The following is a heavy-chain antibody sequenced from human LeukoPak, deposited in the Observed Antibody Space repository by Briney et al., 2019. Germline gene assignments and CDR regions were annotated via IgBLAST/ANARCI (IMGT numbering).Heavy chain of an antibody. V-gene: IGHV1-69*02. Sequence: SVKVSCKASGGTFSSYTISWVRQAPGQGLEWMGRIVPILGIANYAQKFQGRVTITADKSTSTAYMELSSLRSEDTAVYYCARALDADYDSSGYYYERVAFDYWGQGTLVTVSS. CDR1: GGTFSSYT. CDR2: IVPILGIA. J-gene: IGHJ4*02. D-gene: IGHD3-22*01. CDR3: ARALDADYDSSGYYYERVAFDY.